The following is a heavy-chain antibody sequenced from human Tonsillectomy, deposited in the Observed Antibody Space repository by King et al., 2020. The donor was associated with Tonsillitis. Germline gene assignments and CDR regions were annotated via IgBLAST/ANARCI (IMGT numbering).Heavy chain of an antibody. Sequence: QLVQSGAEVKKPGASLKLSCKASGYTFTNYYMHWVRQAPGQGLEWMGIIIPSSGSTNYAPRFQGRVTMARDTSTSTVYMGLTSLRSEDTAISYCARDAYDTSGHDAFDIWGQGTLVTVSS. V-gene: IGHV1-46*01. CDR1: GYTFTNYY. CDR2: IIPSSGST. J-gene: IGHJ3*02. CDR3: ARDAYDTSGHDAFDI. D-gene: IGHD3-22*01.